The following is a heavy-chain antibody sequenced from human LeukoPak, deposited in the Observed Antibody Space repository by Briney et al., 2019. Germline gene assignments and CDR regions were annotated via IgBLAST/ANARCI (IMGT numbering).Heavy chain of an antibody. J-gene: IGHJ1*01. Sequence: GGSLRLSCAASGFTFDDYAMHWVRPAPGKGLEWVSGISWNSGSIGYADSVKGRFTISRDNAKNSLYLQMNSLRAEDTALYYCAKDYSSSWYRHFQHWGQGTLVTVSS. CDR1: GFTFDDYA. CDR3: AKDYSSSWYRHFQH. D-gene: IGHD6-13*01. CDR2: ISWNSGSI. V-gene: IGHV3-9*01.